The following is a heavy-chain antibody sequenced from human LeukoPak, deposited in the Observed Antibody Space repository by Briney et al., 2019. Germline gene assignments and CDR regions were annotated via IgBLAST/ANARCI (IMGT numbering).Heavy chain of an antibody. CDR2: ISYSGGNT. J-gene: IGHJ4*02. Sequence: PGGSLRLSCAASGVTFRSYGMTWVRQPPGKGLEWVSSISYSGGNTYYTDSVKGRFTISRDNSKNTLYLQMNGLRAEDTGVYYCAKDRFFGDCDYWGQGTRITVSS. D-gene: IGHD3-10*01. V-gene: IGHV3-23*01. CDR1: GVTFRSYG. CDR3: AKDRFFGDCDY.